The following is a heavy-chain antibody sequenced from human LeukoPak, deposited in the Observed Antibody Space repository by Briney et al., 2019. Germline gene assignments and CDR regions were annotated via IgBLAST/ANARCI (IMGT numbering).Heavy chain of an antibody. J-gene: IGHJ4*02. V-gene: IGHV1-69*13. CDR1: GGTFSSYA. CDR3: ARLLDYGDLFDY. D-gene: IGHD4-17*01. Sequence: ASVKVSCKASGGTFSSYAISWVRQAPGQGLEWMGGIIPIFGTANYAQKFQGRVTITADESTSTAYMELSGLRSEDTAVYYCARLLDYGDLFDYWGQGTLVTVPS. CDR2: IIPIFGTA.